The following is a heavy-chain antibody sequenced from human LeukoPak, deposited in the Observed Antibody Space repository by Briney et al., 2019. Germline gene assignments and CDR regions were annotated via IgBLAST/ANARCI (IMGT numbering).Heavy chain of an antibody. V-gene: IGHV4-59*08. Sequence: PSETLSLTCAVYGGSFSGYYWSWIRQPPGKGLEWIGYIYYSGSTNYNPSLKSRVTISVDMSKNQFSLKLSSVTAADTAVYYCARPYSSSSHGSFDIWGQGTMVTVSS. CDR2: IYYSGST. J-gene: IGHJ3*02. CDR1: GGSFSGYY. D-gene: IGHD6-13*01. CDR3: ARPYSSSSHGSFDI.